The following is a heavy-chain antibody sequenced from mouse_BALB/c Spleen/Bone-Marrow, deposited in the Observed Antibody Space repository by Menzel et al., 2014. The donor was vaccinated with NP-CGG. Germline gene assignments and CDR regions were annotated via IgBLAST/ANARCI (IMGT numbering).Heavy chain of an antibody. CDR1: GYTFTSYV. J-gene: IGHJ2*01. Sequence: HLQLSGRELVKPGASVKMSCKASGYTFTSYVIYWVKQKPGQGLEWIGYINLYNGGTKYNEKFKGKATLTSDKSSITAYLEVTSLTSEGSAIYYCAKDRNYYFDHWGQGPTLTIST. CDR3: AKDRNYYFDH. V-gene: IGHV1-14*01. CDR2: INLYNGGT.